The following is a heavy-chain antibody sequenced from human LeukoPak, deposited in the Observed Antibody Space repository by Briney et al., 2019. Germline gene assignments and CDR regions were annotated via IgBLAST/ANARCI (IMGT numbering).Heavy chain of an antibody. CDR2: IYYSGST. D-gene: IGHD2-2*01. Sequence: SETPSLTCTVSGGSISSYYWSWIGQPPGKGLGWIGYIYYSGSTNYNPSLKSRVTISVDTSKNQFSLKLSSVTAADTAVYYCAGTWDDIVVVPAAISGWFDPWGQGTLVTVSS. V-gene: IGHV4-59*01. CDR1: GGSISSYY. CDR3: AGTWDDIVVVPAAISGWFDP. J-gene: IGHJ5*02.